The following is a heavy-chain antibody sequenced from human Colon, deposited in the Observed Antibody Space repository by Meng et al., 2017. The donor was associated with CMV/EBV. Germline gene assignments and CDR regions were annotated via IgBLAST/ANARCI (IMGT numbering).Heavy chain of an antibody. V-gene: IGHV3-23*01. CDR3: ATDPSTVTTNY. Sequence: GESLKISCAASGFTFSSYSMSWVRQAPGKGLEWVSIISGNSAATFYADSVKGQFTISRDNSKNTLYLEMGNLRPEDTAVYYCATDPSTVTTNYWGQGTLVTVSS. CDR1: GFTFSSYS. D-gene: IGHD4-17*01. CDR2: ISGNSAAT. J-gene: IGHJ4*02.